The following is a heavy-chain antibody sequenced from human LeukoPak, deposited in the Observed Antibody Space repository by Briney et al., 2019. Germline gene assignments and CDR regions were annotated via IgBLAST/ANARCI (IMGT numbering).Heavy chain of an antibody. Sequence: GGSLRLSWAASGFTFNNYGMHWVRQAPGKGLEWVAVISYLGSNKYYGDSVKGRFTISRDNSKNTLYLQMTSLRAEDTAVYYCAKRGNGSGQSFDMWGQGTMVTVSS. CDR3: AKRGNGSGQSFDM. CDR2: ISYLGSNK. V-gene: IGHV3-30*18. CDR1: GFTFNNYG. D-gene: IGHD3-10*01. J-gene: IGHJ3*02.